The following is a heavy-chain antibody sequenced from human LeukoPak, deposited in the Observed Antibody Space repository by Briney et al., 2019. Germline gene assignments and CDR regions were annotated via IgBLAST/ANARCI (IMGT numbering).Heavy chain of an antibody. J-gene: IGHJ6*03. CDR2: ISGRGGST. D-gene: IGHD2-2*01. CDR3: AKRGYCSSTSCHALNYYYYYMDV. CDR1: GFTFSSYA. Sequence: GGSLRLSCAPSGFTFSSYAMSWVRQAPGKGLEWVSAISGRGGSTYYADSVKGRFTISRDNSKNTLYLQMNSLRAEDTAVYYCAKRGYCSSTSCHALNYYYYYMDVWGKGTTVTISS. V-gene: IGHV3-23*01.